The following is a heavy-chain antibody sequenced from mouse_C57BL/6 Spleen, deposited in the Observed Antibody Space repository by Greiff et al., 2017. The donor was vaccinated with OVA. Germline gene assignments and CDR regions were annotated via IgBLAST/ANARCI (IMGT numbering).Heavy chain of an antibody. V-gene: IGHV3-6*01. D-gene: IGHD4-1*01. CDR2: ISYDGSN. J-gene: IGHJ3*01. CDR3: AREEANWDPAWFAY. Sequence: DVKLQESGPGLVKPSQSLSLTCSVTGYSITSGYYWNWIRQFPGNKLEWMGYISYDGSNNYNPSLKNRISITRDTSKNQFFLKLNSVTTEDTATYYCAREEANWDPAWFAYWGQGTLVTVSA. CDR1: GYSITSGYY.